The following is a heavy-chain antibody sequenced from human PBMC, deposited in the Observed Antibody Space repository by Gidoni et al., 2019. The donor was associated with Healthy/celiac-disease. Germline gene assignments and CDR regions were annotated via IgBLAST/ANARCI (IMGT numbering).Heavy chain of an antibody. CDR3: AKGGNYDSPFGI. Sequence: EVQLLESGGGLVQPGGSLRLSCAAAGFTFSSYAMSWVRQAPGKGLEWVSAISGSGCSTYYADSVKGRFTISRDNSKNTLYLQMNSLRAEDTAVYYCAKGGNYDSPFGIWGQGTMVTVSS. J-gene: IGHJ3*02. CDR2: ISGSGCST. D-gene: IGHD3-22*01. CDR1: GFTFSSYA. V-gene: IGHV3-23*01.